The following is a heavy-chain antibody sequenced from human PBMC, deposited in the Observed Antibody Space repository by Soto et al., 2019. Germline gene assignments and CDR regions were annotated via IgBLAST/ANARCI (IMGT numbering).Heavy chain of an antibody. Sequence: SVKVSCKASGGTFSSYAISWVRQAPGQGLEWMGGIIPIFGTANYAQKFQGRVTITADESTSTAYMELSSLRSEDTAVYYCARGQKNPWAVVVPAPIARVGYYYGMDVWGQGTTVTVSS. D-gene: IGHD2-2*01. CDR2: IIPIFGTA. CDR3: ARGQKNPWAVVVPAPIARVGYYYGMDV. V-gene: IGHV1-69*13. J-gene: IGHJ6*02. CDR1: GGTFSSYA.